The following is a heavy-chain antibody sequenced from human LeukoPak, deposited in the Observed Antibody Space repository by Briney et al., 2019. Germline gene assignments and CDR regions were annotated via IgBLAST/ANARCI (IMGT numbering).Heavy chain of an antibody. CDR3: ARGCSSTSCYADSYYYYYGMDV. V-gene: IGHV5-51*01. D-gene: IGHD2-2*01. CDR1: GYSFTRYW. Sequence: GEALKISCKGSGYSFTRYWIGWVRQMPGKGLGWMGIIYPGDSDARYSTPFQCQVTISADKSISTAYLQWSSLKASDTAMYYCARGCSSTSCYADSYYYYYGMDVWGQGTTVTVSS. J-gene: IGHJ6*02. CDR2: IYPGDSDA.